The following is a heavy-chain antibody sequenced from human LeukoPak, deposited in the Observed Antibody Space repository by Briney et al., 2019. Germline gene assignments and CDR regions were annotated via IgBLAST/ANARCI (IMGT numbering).Heavy chain of an antibody. V-gene: IGHV4-59*08. CDR3: ARWYSSGWAFDY. Sequence: PSETLSLTCTVSGGTISSFYWNWIRQPPGKGLEWIGYIHYSGSTKYNPSLKSRVTISVDTSKNQFSLKLSSVTAADTAVYYCARWYSSGWAFDYWGQGTLVTVSS. CDR1: GGTISSFY. CDR2: IHYSGST. J-gene: IGHJ4*02. D-gene: IGHD6-19*01.